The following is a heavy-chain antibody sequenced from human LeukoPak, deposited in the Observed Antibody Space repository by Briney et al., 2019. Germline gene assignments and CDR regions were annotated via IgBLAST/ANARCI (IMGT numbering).Heavy chain of an antibody. D-gene: IGHD3/OR15-3a*01. CDR2: IWYDGSNK. Sequence: GGSLRLSCAASGFTFSSYGMNWVRQAPGKGLKWVAVIWYDGSNKYYADSVKGRFTISRDNSKNTLYLQMNSLRAEDTAVYHCAKGTGHYYYYMDVWGKGATVTVSS. CDR1: GFTFSSYG. V-gene: IGHV3-33*06. J-gene: IGHJ6*03. CDR3: AKGTGHYYYYMDV.